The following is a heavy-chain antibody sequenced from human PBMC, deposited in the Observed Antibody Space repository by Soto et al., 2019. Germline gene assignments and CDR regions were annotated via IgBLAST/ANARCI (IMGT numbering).Heavy chain of an antibody. J-gene: IGHJ6*02. Sequence: QVQLQESGPGLVKPSQTLSLTCTVSGGSISSGDYYWSWIRQHPGKGLEWIGYIYYSGSTYYNPSLRSRLTISVDTSKIQFSLKLSSVTAADTAVYYCARVRQQLGGMDVWGQGTTVTVSS. CDR1: GGSISSGDYY. D-gene: IGHD6-13*01. CDR3: ARVRQQLGGMDV. CDR2: IYYSGST. V-gene: IGHV4-31*03.